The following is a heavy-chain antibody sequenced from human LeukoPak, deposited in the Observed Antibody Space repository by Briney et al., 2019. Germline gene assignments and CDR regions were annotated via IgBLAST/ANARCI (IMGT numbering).Heavy chain of an antibody. V-gene: IGHV4-39*01. CDR1: GGSISSSSYY. D-gene: IGHD6-13*01. J-gene: IGHJ4*02. Sequence: AETVPLICTVSGGSISSSSYYWGGIRQPPGKGLEWIGSIYYSGSTYYNPSLKSRVTISVDTSKNQFSLKLSSVTAADTAVYYCASEQLTPGGDYWGQGTMVTVSS. CDR2: IYYSGST. CDR3: ASEQLTPGGDY.